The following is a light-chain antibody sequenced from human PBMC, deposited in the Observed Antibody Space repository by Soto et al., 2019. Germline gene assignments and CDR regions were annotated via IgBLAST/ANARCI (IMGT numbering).Light chain of an antibody. CDR2: DAS. CDR3: QQYGSSPET. Sequence: IVFTQSPANLSVSPGERANLSCRASPSVSSYLAWYQQKPGQAPRLLIYDASKRATAIPVRFSGSGSGTDFTLTISSLEPEDFAVYYCQQYGSSPETFGQGTKVDIK. J-gene: IGKJ1*01. CDR1: PSVSSY. V-gene: IGKV3-11*01.